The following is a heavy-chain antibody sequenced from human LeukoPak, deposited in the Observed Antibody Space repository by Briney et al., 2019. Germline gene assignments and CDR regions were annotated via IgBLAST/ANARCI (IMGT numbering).Heavy chain of an antibody. CDR1: GGSISSGSYY. Sequence: KTSETLSLTCTVSGGSISSGSYYWGWIRQPPGKGLEWLGNIYYSGSTSYNPSLKRRVTISVDTSKNQFSLKLSSVAAADTAVYYCARHRDNSRLWTGAFDSWGQGTMVTVSS. D-gene: IGHD3/OR15-3a*01. CDR3: ARHRDNSRLWTGAFDS. V-gene: IGHV4-39*01. CDR2: IYYSGST. J-gene: IGHJ3*02.